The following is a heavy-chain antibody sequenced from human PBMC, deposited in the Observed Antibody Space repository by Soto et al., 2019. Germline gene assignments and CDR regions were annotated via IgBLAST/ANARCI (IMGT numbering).Heavy chain of an antibody. D-gene: IGHD3-3*01. CDR1: GFTFSSYE. Sequence: GGSLRPSCAASGFTFSSYEMNWVRQAPGKGLEWVSYISSSGSTIYYADSVKGRFTISRDNAKNSLYLQMNSLRAEDTAVYYCAGNGKKRFLEWLFRSNWFDPWGQGTLVTVSS. CDR3: AGNGKKRFLEWLFRSNWFDP. J-gene: IGHJ5*02. V-gene: IGHV3-48*03. CDR2: ISSSGSTI.